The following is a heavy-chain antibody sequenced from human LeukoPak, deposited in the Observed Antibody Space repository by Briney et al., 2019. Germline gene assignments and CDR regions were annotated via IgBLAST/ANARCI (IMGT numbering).Heavy chain of an antibody. V-gene: IGHV4-59*01. Sequence: PSETLSLTCTVSGGSISSYYWSWIRQPPGKGLEWIGYIYYSGSTNYNPSLKSRVTISVDTSKNQFSLKLSSVTAADTAVYCCARDRIAARRPYYYYMDVWGKGTTVTVSS. CDR2: IYYSGST. CDR3: ARDRIAARRPYYYYMDV. J-gene: IGHJ6*03. CDR1: GGSISSYY. D-gene: IGHD6-6*01.